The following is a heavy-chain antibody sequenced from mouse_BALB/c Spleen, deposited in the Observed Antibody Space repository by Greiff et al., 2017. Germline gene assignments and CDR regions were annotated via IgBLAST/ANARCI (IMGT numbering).Heavy chain of an antibody. CDR1: GDSITSGY. Sequence: EVKLLESGPSLVKPSQTLSLTFSVTGDSITSGYWNWIRKFPGNKLEYMGYISYSGSTYYNPSLKSRISITRDTSKNQYYLQLNSVTTEDTVTYDCARYNPNWDEGYDAMDYWGQGSAVTVAS. J-gene: IGHJ4*01. CDR3: ARYNPNWDEGYDAMDY. D-gene: IGHD4-1*02. CDR2: ISYSGST. V-gene: IGHV3-8*02.